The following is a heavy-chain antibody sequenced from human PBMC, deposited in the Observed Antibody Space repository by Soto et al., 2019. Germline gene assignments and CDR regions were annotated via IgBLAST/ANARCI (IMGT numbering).Heavy chain of an antibody. D-gene: IGHD6-13*01. CDR1: GGSISRFY. V-gene: IGHV4-4*07. CDR3: ARGSSRWDY. Sequence: EPLSLTSTVSGGSISRFYWTWIRQPAGKGLEWIGRIYSGGRNNYNPSLKSRVTMSVDTSKKQLSLRLSSVTAADTAMYYCARGSSRWDYWGQGTLVTGSS. CDR2: IYSGGRN. J-gene: IGHJ4*02.